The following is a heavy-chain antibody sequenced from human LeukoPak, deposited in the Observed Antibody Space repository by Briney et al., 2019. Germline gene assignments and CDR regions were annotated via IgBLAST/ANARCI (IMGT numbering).Heavy chain of an antibody. J-gene: IGHJ5*02. CDR2: IYQSGST. CDR3: ARDGRSYYDSSGYLFFDP. D-gene: IGHD3-22*01. V-gene: IGHV4-34*01. CDR1: DGSFSGYY. Sequence: PSETLSLTCAVYDGSFSGYYWSWIRQPPGKGLEWIGEIYQSGSTNYNPSLKSRVTISVDTSKNQFSLKLSSVTAADTAVYYCARDGRSYYDSSGYLFFDPWGQGTLVTVSS.